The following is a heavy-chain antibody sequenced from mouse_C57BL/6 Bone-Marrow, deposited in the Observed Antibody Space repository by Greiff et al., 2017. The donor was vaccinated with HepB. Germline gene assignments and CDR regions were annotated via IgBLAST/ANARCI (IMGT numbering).Heavy chain of an antibody. V-gene: IGHV6-6*01. D-gene: IGHD1-1*01. CDR3: TRRSITTEEAQFGD. CDR1: GFTFSDAW. J-gene: IGHJ3*01. CDR2: ISNKANNHAT. Sequence: EVKVEESGGGLVQPGGSMKLSCAASGFTFSDAWMAWVRQSPEKGLEWVAEISNKANNHATYYAESVKERFTISRDDSKSSVYLQMNSLRAEDTGMNYCTRRSITTEEAQFGDWGQGTMVTVAT.